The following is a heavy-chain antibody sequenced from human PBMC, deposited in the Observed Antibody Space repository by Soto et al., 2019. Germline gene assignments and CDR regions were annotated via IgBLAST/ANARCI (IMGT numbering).Heavy chain of an antibody. CDR1: GYSFTTYW. J-gene: IGHJ6*02. CDR3: VQHQASYDAYNGMDV. D-gene: IGHD1-1*01. Sequence: GESLKISCKASGYSFTTYWIAWVRQMPGKGLEWMGIINPGDSDIRYSPSFQGQVTISADNSISTAYLQWSSLKASDTAMYYCVQHQASYDAYNGMDVWSQRTAVRVSS. CDR2: INPGDSDI. V-gene: IGHV5-51*01.